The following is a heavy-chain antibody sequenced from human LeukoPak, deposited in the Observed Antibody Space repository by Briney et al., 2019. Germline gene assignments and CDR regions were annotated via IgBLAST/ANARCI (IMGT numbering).Heavy chain of an antibody. Sequence: GGSLRLSCAASGFTFSSYGMHWVRQAPGKGLEWVAVIWYDGSNKYYADSVKGRFTISRDDSKNTLYLQMNSLRAEDTAVYYCARGKDYQNLYYFDYWGQGTLVTVSS. V-gene: IGHV3-33*01. CDR2: IWYDGSNK. CDR3: ARGKDYQNLYYFDY. J-gene: IGHJ4*02. CDR1: GFTFSSYG. D-gene: IGHD4-11*01.